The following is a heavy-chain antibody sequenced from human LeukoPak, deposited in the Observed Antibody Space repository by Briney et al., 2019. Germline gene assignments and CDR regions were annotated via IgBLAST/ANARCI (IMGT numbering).Heavy chain of an antibody. Sequence: GGSLRLSCAASGFTFRSYAMSWVRQAPGKGLEWVSAISGSGGSTYYADSVKGRFTISRDNSKNTLYLQMNSLRAEDTAVYYCAKALPPYYDFWRARFDYWGQGTLVTVSS. CDR3: AKALPPYYDFWRARFDY. J-gene: IGHJ4*02. V-gene: IGHV3-23*01. CDR2: ISGSGGST. D-gene: IGHD3-3*01. CDR1: GFTFRSYA.